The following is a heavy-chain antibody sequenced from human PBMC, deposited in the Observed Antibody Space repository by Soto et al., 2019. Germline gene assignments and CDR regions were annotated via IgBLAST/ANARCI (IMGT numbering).Heavy chain of an antibody. CDR2: IYYSGST. CDR1: GGSISSYY. CDR3: ARNPYDFDY. D-gene: IGHD4-17*01. Sequence: PPETLSLTCTVSGGSISSYYWSWIRQPPGKGLEWIGYIYYSGSTNYNPSLKSRVTISVDTSKNQFSLKLSSVTGADTAVYYCARNPYDFDYWGQGALVTVSS. V-gene: IGHV4-59*01. J-gene: IGHJ4*02.